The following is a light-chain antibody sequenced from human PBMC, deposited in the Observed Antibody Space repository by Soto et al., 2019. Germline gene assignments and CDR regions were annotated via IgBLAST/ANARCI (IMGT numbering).Light chain of an antibody. CDR2: EVT. Sequence: QSALTQPPSASGSPGQSVTISCAGTSSDVGGYNYVSWYQHRPGNVPKLMIYEVTKRPSGVSDRFSGSKSGSTASLTVSGLQAEDEADYYCSSYAGGTGILFGGGTKLTAL. CDR3: SSYAGGTGIL. V-gene: IGLV2-8*01. CDR1: SSDVGGYNY. J-gene: IGLJ2*01.